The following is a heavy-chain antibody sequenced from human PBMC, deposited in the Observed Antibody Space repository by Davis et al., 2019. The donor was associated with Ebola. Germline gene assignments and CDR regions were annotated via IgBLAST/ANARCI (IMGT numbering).Heavy chain of an antibody. V-gene: IGHV3-53*01. D-gene: IGHD2-15*01. CDR1: GFIVSDKY. CDR3: ARLLYSNWFDR. J-gene: IGHJ5*02. CDR2: IYRDERT. Sequence: GGSLRLSCAASGFIVSDKYMSWVRQAPGKGLEWVSVIYRDERTYYADSVKGRFTISRDNSKNTLYLQMNSLRAEDTAVYYCARLLYSNWFDRWGQGTLVTVSS.